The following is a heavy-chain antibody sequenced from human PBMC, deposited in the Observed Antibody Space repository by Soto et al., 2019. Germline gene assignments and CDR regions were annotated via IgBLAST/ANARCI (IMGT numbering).Heavy chain of an antibody. Sequence: PSETLSLTCTVSGGSISSYYWSWIRQPPGKGLEWIGYIYYSGSTNYNPSLKSRVTISVDTSKNQFSLKLSSVSAADMAVYYCARRYGDCFDYWGQGTLVTVSS. V-gene: IGHV4-59*08. CDR2: IYYSGST. D-gene: IGHD4-17*01. J-gene: IGHJ4*02. CDR1: GGSISSYY. CDR3: ARRYGDCFDY.